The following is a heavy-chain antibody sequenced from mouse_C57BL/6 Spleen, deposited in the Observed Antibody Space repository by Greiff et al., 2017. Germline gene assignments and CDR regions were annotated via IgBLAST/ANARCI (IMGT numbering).Heavy chain of an antibody. V-gene: IGHV1-69*01. CDR3: AISPGSSPWLTY. CDR1: GYTFTSYW. CDR2: IDPSDSYT. J-gene: IGHJ3*01. Sequence: VKLQQPGAELVMPGASVKLSCKASGYTFTSYWMNWVKQRPGQGLEWIGEIDPSDSYTNYNQKFKGKSTLTVDKASSTAYMQLSRLTSEDSAVYYCAISPGSSPWLTYWGQGTLVTVSA. D-gene: IGHD1-1*01.